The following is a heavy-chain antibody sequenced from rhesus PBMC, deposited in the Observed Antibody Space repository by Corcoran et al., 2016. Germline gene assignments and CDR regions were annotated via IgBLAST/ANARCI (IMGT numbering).Heavy chain of an antibody. CDR1: GCTFNTYG. Sequence: EVQLVESGGGLVQPGGSLRLSGAGSGCTFNTYGLHWVRQAPGKGLDWVAVISSDGTKKSCADSVKDRFTVSRDNSKNVVYLQMNNLKLDDTALYYCTRFDYWGRGVLVTVSS. CDR2: ISSDGTKK. CDR3: TRFDY. J-gene: IGHJ4*01. V-gene: IGHV3-54*02.